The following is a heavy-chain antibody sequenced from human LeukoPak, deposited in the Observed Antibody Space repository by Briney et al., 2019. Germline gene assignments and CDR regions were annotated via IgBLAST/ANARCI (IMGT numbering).Heavy chain of an antibody. D-gene: IGHD5-24*01. J-gene: IGHJ4*02. CDR1: GFTFGNYA. CDR3: AKSKDGYTRPFDY. Sequence: PGGSLRLSCAASGFTFGNYAMSWVRQAPGKGLEWVSGVDSTGTHTYHADSVKGRSTISRDNSKNTLYLHMTSLRGEDTAVYFCAKSKDGYTRPFDYWGQGTLVSVSS. V-gene: IGHV3-23*05. CDR2: VDSTGTHT.